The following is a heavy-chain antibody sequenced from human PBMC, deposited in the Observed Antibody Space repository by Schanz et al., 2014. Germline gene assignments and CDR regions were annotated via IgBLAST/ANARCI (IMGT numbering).Heavy chain of an antibody. CDR3: ARGGFYCTSITCQGYYHGMDV. D-gene: IGHD2-2*01. J-gene: IGHJ6*02. V-gene: IGHV3-66*01. CDR1: GVTSDDYG. Sequence: EVQLVESGGGLVQPGRSLRLSCVVSGVTSDDYGMHWVRQVPGKGLEWVSVIYSGGSTYYADSVKGRFTISRDNSKNTLYLQMNSLRAEDTAVYYCARGGFYCTSITCQGYYHGMDVWGQGTTVTVS. CDR2: IYSGGST.